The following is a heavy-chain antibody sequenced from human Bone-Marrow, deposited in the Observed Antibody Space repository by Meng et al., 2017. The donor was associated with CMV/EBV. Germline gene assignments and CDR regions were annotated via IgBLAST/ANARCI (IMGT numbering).Heavy chain of an antibody. J-gene: IGHJ3*02. CDR1: GGTFSSYA. V-gene: IGHV1-69*05. CDR2: IIPIFGTA. CDR3: ARGSVLRFFSPAPDAFDI. D-gene: IGHD3-3*01. Sequence: SVKVSCKASGGTFSSYAISWVRQAPGQGLEWMGGIIPIFGTANYAQKFQGRVTITTDESTSTAYMELSSVTAADTAVYYCARGSVLRFFSPAPDAFDIWGQGTMVTVSS.